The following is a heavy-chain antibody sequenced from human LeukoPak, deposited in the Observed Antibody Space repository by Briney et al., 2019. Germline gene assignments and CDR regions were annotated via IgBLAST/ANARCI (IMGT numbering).Heavy chain of an antibody. Sequence: GASVKVSCKASGYTFTSYGISWVRQAPGQGLEWMGWISAYNGNTNYAQKLQGRVTITTDTSTRTVYMDVRSLRADRTAVYYCSDADTAMAFDYWGQGTLVTVSS. CDR3: SDADTAMAFDY. CDR1: GYTFTSYG. CDR2: ISAYNGNT. J-gene: IGHJ4*02. V-gene: IGHV1-18*01. D-gene: IGHD5-18*01.